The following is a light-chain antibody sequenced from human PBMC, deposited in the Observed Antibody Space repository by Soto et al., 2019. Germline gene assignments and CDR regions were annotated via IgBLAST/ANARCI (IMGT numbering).Light chain of an antibody. CDR2: DAS. CDR3: KPFNSYPLT. V-gene: IGKV1-13*02. J-gene: IGKJ4*02. Sequence: AIQLTQSPSSLSASVGDRVTITCRASQGISSALAWYQQKPGKAPKLLIYDASSLESGVTSRFSGSGSGTEFTLCFSSLQPEDFATYYSKPFNSYPLTCGGEIKVEFK. CDR1: QGISSA.